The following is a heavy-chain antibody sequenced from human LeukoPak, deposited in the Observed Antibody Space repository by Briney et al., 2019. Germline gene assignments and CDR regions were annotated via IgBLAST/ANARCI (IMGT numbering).Heavy chain of an antibody. J-gene: IGHJ4*02. CDR2: ISGGGGST. V-gene: IGHV3-23*01. D-gene: IGHD3-10*01. CDR3: AKSYYGSGSYYPYY. Sequence: PGGSLRLSCAASGFTFSSYAMSWVRQAPGKGLEWVSAISGGGGSTYYADSVKGRFTISRDNSKNTLYLQMNSLRAEDTAVYYCAKSYYGSGSYYPYYWGRGTLVTVSS. CDR1: GFTFSSYA.